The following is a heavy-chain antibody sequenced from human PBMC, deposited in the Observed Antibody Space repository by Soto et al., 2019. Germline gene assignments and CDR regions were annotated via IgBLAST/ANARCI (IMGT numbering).Heavy chain of an antibody. CDR3: ARLHRVGRTYYDILTGAKQNPTKKSYYYYGMDV. CDR2: IYYSGST. J-gene: IGHJ6*02. Sequence: SDTLSLTCTVSGGSISSGGYYRSWIRQHPGKGLEWIGYIYYSGSTYYNPSLKSRVTISVDTSKNQFSLKLSSVTAADTAVYYCARLHRVGRTYYDILTGAKQNPTKKSYYYYGMDVWGQGTTVTVS. V-gene: IGHV4-31*03. D-gene: IGHD3-9*01. CDR1: GGSISSGGYY.